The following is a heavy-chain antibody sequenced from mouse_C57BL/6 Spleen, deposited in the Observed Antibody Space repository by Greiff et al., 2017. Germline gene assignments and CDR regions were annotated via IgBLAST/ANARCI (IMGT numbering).Heavy chain of an antibody. Sequence: QVQLQQSGPGLVQPSQSLSITCTVSGFSLTSYGVHWVRQSPGTGLEWLGVIWRGGSTDYNAAFMSRLSITKDNSKSQVFFKMNSLQADDTAIYYCAKNVYYGYDDYYAMDYWGQGTSVTVSS. CDR1: GFSLTSYG. V-gene: IGHV2-5*01. CDR2: IWRGGST. D-gene: IGHD2-2*01. CDR3: AKNVYYGYDDYYAMDY. J-gene: IGHJ4*01.